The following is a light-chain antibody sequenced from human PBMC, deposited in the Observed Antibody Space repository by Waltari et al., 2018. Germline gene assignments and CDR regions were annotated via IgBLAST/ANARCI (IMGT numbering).Light chain of an antibody. Sequence: DIQMTQSPSTLSASVGDRVTLTCRASQSIRSWLAWYQQKPGKAPKVLIYDASTLESGVSSRFSGSGSGTEFTLTINGLQPDDFATYYCQHYNNYSFGQGTRVEIK. J-gene: IGKJ1*01. CDR2: DAS. CDR3: QHYNNYS. CDR1: QSIRSW. V-gene: IGKV1-5*01.